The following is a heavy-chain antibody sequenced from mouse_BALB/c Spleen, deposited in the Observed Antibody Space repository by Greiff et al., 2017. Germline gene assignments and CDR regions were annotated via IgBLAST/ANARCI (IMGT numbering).Heavy chain of an antibody. Sequence: VQLVESGAELVRPGVSVKISCKGSGYTFTDYAMHWVKQSHAKSLEWIGVISTYYGDASYNQKFKGKATMTVDKSSSTAYMELARLTSEDSAIYYCARGDYSTAGFAYWGQGTLVTVSA. CDR2: ISTYYGDA. D-gene: IGHD2-5*01. V-gene: IGHV1S137*01. CDR1: GYTFTDYA. J-gene: IGHJ3*01. CDR3: ARGDYSTAGFAY.